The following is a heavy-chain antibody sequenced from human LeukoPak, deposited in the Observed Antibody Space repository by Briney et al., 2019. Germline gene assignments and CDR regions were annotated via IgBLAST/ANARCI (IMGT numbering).Heavy chain of an antibody. D-gene: IGHD5-18*01. V-gene: IGHV3-23*01. CDR1: GFTFSSYA. Sequence: PGGSLRLSCAASGFTFSSYAMSWVRQAPGKGLEWVSAISGSGGSTYYADSVKGRFTISRDNSKNTLYLQMNSLRAEDTAVYYCAKLRGYSYGTYYFDCWGQGTLVTVSS. CDR2: ISGSGGST. J-gene: IGHJ4*02. CDR3: AKLRGYSYGTYYFDC.